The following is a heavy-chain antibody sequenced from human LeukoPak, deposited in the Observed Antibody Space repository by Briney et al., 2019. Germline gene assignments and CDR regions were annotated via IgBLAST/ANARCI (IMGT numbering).Heavy chain of an antibody. Sequence: SETLSLTCVAYGGSFSGYYWSWIRQPPGKGLEWIGEINHSGSTNYNPSLTSRVTISVNTSKNQFFLTLSYVTAADTAVYYCARGQGWWSHGSIDNWGQGTLVTVSS. CDR2: INHSGST. J-gene: IGHJ4*02. CDR3: ARGQGWWSHGSIDN. CDR1: GGSFSGYY. D-gene: IGHD2-15*01. V-gene: IGHV4-34*01.